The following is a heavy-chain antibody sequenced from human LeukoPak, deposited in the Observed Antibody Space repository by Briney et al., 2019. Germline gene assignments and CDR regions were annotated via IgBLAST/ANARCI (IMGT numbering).Heavy chain of an antibody. D-gene: IGHD3-10*01. CDR3: ATTMVRGVVFDY. CDR1: GGSISSGGYY. J-gene: IGHJ4*02. Sequence: SEALSLTCTVPGGSISSGGYYWSWIRQHPGKGLEWIGYIYYSGSTYYNPSLKSRVTISVDTSKNQFSLKLSSVTAADTAAYYCATTMVRGVVFDYWGQGTLVTVSS. CDR2: IYYSGST. V-gene: IGHV4-31*03.